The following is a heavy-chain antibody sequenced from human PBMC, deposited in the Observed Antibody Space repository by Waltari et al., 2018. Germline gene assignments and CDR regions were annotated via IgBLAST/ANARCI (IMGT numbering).Heavy chain of an antibody. CDR2: IYPGDSDT. J-gene: IGHJ4*02. D-gene: IGHD6-6*01. CDR3: ARLGWVAARPGYFDY. CDR1: GYSFPSYW. V-gene: IGHV5-51*01. Sequence: VQLVQSGAEVNKPGESLKISCKCSGYSFPSYWIGWVRQMPGKGLEWMGIIYPGDSDTRYSTSFQGQVTISADKSISTAYLQWSSLKASDTAMYYCARLGWVAARPGYFDYWGQGTLVTVSS.